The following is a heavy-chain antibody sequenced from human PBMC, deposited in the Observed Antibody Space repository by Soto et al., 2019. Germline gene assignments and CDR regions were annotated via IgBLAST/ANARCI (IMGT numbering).Heavy chain of an antibody. V-gene: IGHV4-31*03. D-gene: IGHD3-22*01. CDR1: GGSISSGGYY. CDR2: IYYSGST. CDR3: ARLGDYYDSSGQYYFDY. J-gene: IGHJ4*02. Sequence: SETLSLTCTVSGGSISSGGYYWSWIRQHPGKGLEWIGYIYYSGSTYYNPSLKSRVTISVDTSKNQFSLKLSSVTAADTAVYYCARLGDYYDSSGQYYFDYWGQGTLVTVSS.